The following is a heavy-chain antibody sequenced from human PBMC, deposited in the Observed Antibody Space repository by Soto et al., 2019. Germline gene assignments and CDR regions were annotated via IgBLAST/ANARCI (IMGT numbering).Heavy chain of an antibody. J-gene: IGHJ6*02. V-gene: IGHV3-7*01. D-gene: IGHD3-22*01. CDR1: GFTFSTYW. CDR2: IKEDGSEK. CDR3: ARGWGYFDSSGFPYLYAMDV. Sequence: QPGGSLRLSCAASGFTFSTYWMSWVRQAPGKGLEWVANIKEDGSEKYYVDSVEGRFTISRDNAKNSLYLQMTSLRAEDTALYYCARGWGYFDSSGFPYLYAMDVWGQGTTATVSS.